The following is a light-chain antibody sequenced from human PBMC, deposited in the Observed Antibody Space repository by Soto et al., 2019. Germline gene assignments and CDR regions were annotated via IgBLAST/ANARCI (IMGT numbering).Light chain of an antibody. V-gene: IGLV2-14*01. CDR3: SAYTSSSTL. J-gene: IGLJ2*01. Sequence: QSALTQPASVSGSPGQSIAISCTGTTSRYVCWYQQHPGKAPKLMIYDVSNRPSGVSSRFSGSKSGNTASLTIAGLQAVDEADYYCSAYTSSSTLFGGGTKLTVL. CDR1: TSRY. CDR2: DVS.